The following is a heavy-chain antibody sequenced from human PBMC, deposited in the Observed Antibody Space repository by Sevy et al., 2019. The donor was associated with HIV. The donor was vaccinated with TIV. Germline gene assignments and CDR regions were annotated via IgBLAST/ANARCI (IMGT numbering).Heavy chain of an antibody. CDR3: ARGITRRQGNDFDY. J-gene: IGHJ4*02. CDR2: MNPNSANT. V-gene: IGHV1-8*01. D-gene: IGHD4-4*01. CDR1: GYTFTTYD. Sequence: ASVKVSCRASGYTFTTYDINWVRQATGQGLEWMGWMNPNSANTGYPQKFQGRVTMTRNTSISTAYMELSSLRSEDTAVYYCARGITRRQGNDFDYWGQGTLVTVSS.